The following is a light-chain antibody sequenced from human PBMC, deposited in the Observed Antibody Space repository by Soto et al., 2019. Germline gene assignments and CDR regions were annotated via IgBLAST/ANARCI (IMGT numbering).Light chain of an antibody. CDR2: DVS. V-gene: IGLV2-14*03. Sequence: QSALTQPASVSGSPGQSITISCIGTSNDVGSYNFVSWYQKHPNTAPRLIIYDVSNRPSGVSNRFSGSKSDNTASLTISGLQAEGEADYYCSSYTRSSTVLFGGGTKVTVL. CDR3: SSYTRSSTVL. J-gene: IGLJ2*01. CDR1: SNDVGSYNF.